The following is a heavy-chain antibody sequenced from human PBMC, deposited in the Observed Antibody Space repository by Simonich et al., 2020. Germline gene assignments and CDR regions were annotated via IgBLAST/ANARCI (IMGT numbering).Heavy chain of an antibody. CDR1: GFTFSSYW. D-gene: IGHD3-9*01. V-gene: IGHV3-7*01. CDR3: ARFRGRYFDWLFDY. CDR2: IKQDGSEK. J-gene: IGHJ4*02. Sequence: EVQLVESGGGLVQPGGSLRLSCAASGFTFSSYWMSWVRQAPGRGLEWVAKIKQDGSEKYYVDSGKGRFTISRDNAKNSLYLQMNSLRAEDTAVYYCARFRGRYFDWLFDYWGQGTLVTVSS.